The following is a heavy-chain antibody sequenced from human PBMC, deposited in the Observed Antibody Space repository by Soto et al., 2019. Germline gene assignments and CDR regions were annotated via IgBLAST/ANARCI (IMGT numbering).Heavy chain of an antibody. J-gene: IGHJ2*01. CDR2: INAGNGNT. V-gene: IGHV1-3*05. CDR1: GYTFTSYA. CDR3: ARAPSWWYFDL. Sequence: QVQLVQSGAEEKKPGASVKVSCKASGYTFTSYAMHWVRQAPGQRLEWMGWINAGNGNTKYSQKFQGRVTITRDTSASTAYMELSSLRSEATAVYYWARAPSWWYFDLWGRGTLVTVSS.